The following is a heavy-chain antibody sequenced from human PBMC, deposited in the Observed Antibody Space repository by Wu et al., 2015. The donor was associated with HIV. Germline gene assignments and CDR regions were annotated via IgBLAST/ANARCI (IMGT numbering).Heavy chain of an antibody. CDR1: GYTFTGYY. CDR2: INPNSGGT. CDR3: ASHTGDFWSGYYTGAFDI. D-gene: IGHD3-3*01. J-gene: IGHJ3*02. Sequence: QVQLVQSGAEVKKPGASVKVSCKASGYTFTGYYMHWVRQAPGQGLEWMGWINPNSGGTNYAQKFQGRVTMTRDTSISTAYMELSRLRSDDTAVYYCASHTGDFWSGYYTGAFDIWGQGTMVTVSS. V-gene: IGHV1-2*02.